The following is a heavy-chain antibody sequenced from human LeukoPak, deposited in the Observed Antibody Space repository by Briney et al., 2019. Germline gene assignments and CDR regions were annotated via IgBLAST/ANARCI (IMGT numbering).Heavy chain of an antibody. CDR3: AKDRCDSSGYYYAYYYYGMDV. D-gene: IGHD3-22*01. CDR1: GFTFSSYG. J-gene: IGHJ6*02. Sequence: GRSLRLSCEASGFTFSSYGMHWVRQAPGKGLEWVAVISYDGSNKYYADSVKGRFTISRDNSKNTLYLQMNSLRAEDTAVYYCAKDRCDSSGYYYAYYYYGMDVWGQGTTVTVSS. V-gene: IGHV3-30*18. CDR2: ISYDGSNK.